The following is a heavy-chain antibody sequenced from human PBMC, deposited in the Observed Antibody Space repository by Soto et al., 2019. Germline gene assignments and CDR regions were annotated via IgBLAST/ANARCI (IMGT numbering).Heavy chain of an antibody. Sequence: QLQLQESGPGLVKPSETLSLTCTVSGGSISSSSYYWGWIRQPPGKGLEWIGSIYYGGSTYYNPSLKRRVTISVDTSKNHFSLKLSSVTAADTAVYYCARVFYGDFDYWGQGTLVTVSS. D-gene: IGHD3-10*01. CDR1: GGSISSSSYY. V-gene: IGHV4-39*01. CDR3: ARVFYGDFDY. J-gene: IGHJ4*02. CDR2: IYYGGST.